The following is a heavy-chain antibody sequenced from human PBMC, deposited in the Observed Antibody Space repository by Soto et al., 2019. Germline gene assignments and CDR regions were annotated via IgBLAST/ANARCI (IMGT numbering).Heavy chain of an antibody. V-gene: IGHV4-31*03. CDR3: ARGPGSSHYYYYYGMDV. J-gene: IGHJ6*02. D-gene: IGHD1-26*01. Sequence: SETLSLTCTVSGGSISSGGYYWSWIRQHPGKGLEWIGYIYYSGSTYYNPSLKSRVTISVDTSKNQFSLKLSPVTAADTAVYYCARGPGSSHYYYYYGMDVWGQGTTVTVSS. CDR2: IYYSGST. CDR1: GGSISSGGYY.